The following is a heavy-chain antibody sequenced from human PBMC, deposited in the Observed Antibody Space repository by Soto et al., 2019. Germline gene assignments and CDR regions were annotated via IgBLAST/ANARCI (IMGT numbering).Heavy chain of an antibody. Sequence: SETLSLTCTVSGGSISSGDYYWSWIRQPPGKGLEWIGYIYYSGSTYYNPSLKSRVTISVDTSKNQFSLKLSSVTAADTAVYYCARVGYGYNKSADYWGQGTLVTVSS. CDR3: ARVGYGYNKSADY. D-gene: IGHD5-18*01. J-gene: IGHJ4*02. V-gene: IGHV4-30-4*01. CDR2: IYYSGST. CDR1: GGSISSGDYY.